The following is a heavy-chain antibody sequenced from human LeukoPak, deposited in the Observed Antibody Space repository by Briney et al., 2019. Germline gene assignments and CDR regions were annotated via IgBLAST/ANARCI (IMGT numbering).Heavy chain of an antibody. CDR2: IRNEANTYTT. CDR3: VRVRHGDSFDY. J-gene: IGHJ4*02. D-gene: IGHD4-17*01. V-gene: IGHV3-72*01. CDR1: GFTFRALY. Sequence: PGGSLRLSCAASGFTFRALYMDWVRQAPGKGLEWVGRIRNEANTYTTAYATTVKGRFTISRDDSKNPLFLQMNSLEAEDTAFYYCVRVRHGDSFDYWGQGTLVTVSS.